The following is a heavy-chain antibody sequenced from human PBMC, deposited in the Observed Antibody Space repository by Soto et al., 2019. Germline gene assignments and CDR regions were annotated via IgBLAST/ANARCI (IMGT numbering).Heavy chain of an antibody. CDR1: GGAISSSSYF. V-gene: IGHV4-39*01. CDR2: IRYSRTT. Sequence: QLQLQESGPGLLRPSETLSLTCNVSGGAISSSSYFWGWVQQPPAKTLEWIGHIRYSRTTHYNESLQGRVTISVDTSKNEFSLRLHSVPPADTAVYYFERGGGYYGVLFAYWCQGTLVPVSS. J-gene: IGHJ4*02. D-gene: IGHD4-17*01. CDR3: ERGGGYYGVLFAY.